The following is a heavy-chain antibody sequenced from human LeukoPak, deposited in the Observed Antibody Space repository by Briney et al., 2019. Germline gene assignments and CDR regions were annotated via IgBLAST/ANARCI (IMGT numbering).Heavy chain of an antibody. Sequence: ASVKVSCKASGYTFTSYGISWVRQAPGQGLEWMGWISAFNGNTNYAQKLQGRVTMTTDTSTSTAYMELRSLRSDDTAVYYCARRYYYDSSGYYYYPYFDYWGKGTLVTVSS. V-gene: IGHV1-18*01. J-gene: IGHJ4*02. CDR3: ARRYYYDSSGYYYYPYFDY. CDR2: ISAFNGNT. CDR1: GYTFTSYG. D-gene: IGHD3-22*01.